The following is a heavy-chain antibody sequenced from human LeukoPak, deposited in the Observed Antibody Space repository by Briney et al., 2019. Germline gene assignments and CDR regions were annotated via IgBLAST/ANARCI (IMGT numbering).Heavy chain of an antibody. Sequence: PGGSLRLSCAAYGFTFSSYSMNWVREAPGKGLEWVSSISSSSSYIYYADSVKGRFTISRDNAKNSLYLQMNSLRAEDTAVYYCARANLAYCGGDCYPPGAFDIWGQGTMVTVSS. CDR2: ISSSSSYI. J-gene: IGHJ3*02. CDR3: ARANLAYCGGDCYPPGAFDI. V-gene: IGHV3-21*01. CDR1: GFTFSSYS. D-gene: IGHD2-21*02.